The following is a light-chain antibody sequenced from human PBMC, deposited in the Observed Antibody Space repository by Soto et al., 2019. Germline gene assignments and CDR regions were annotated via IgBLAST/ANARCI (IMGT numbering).Light chain of an antibody. CDR2: ATF. CDR3: LQYSSNPRT. V-gene: IGKV1-17*01. J-gene: IGKJ1*01. CDR1: QAIRYD. Sequence: DIQMTQSPSSLSASVGDIVTITCRASQAIRYDLGWYQQKPGTAPKRLIYATFTLQSGVPSRFSGSGSGTEFTLTINSLQPEDFATYYCLQYSSNPRTFGQGTKVDI.